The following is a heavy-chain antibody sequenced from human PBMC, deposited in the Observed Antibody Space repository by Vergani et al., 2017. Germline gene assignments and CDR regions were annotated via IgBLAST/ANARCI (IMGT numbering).Heavy chain of an antibody. V-gene: IGHV3-21*01. Sequence: EVQLVESGGGLVKPGGSLRLSCAASGFTFSSFSTNWVRQAPGKGLEWVSSISSSSSYIYYADSVKGRFTISRDNAKNSLYLQMNSLRAEDTAVYYCARDLNYATVTTADYWGQGTLVTVSS. J-gene: IGHJ4*02. D-gene: IGHD4-11*01. CDR1: GFTFSSFS. CDR2: ISSSSSYI. CDR3: ARDLNYATVTTADY.